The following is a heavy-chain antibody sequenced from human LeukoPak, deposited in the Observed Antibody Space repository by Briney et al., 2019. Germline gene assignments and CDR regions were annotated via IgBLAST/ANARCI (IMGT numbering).Heavy chain of an antibody. V-gene: IGHV1-18*01. Sequence: ASVKVSCKASGYTFTSYGISWVRQAPGQGLEWMGWISAYNGNTNYAQKLQGRVTMTTDTSTSTAYMELRSLRSDDTAVYYCASSGNCSGGSCYWGYYYYGMDVWGQGTTVTVSS. CDR1: GYTFTSYG. J-gene: IGHJ6*02. D-gene: IGHD2-15*01. CDR2: ISAYNGNT. CDR3: ASSGNCSGGSCYWGYYYYGMDV.